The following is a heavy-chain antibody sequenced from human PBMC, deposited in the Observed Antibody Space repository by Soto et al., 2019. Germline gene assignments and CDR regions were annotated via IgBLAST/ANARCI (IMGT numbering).Heavy chain of an antibody. CDR3: ARRRYCSSTSCRIAC. V-gene: IGHV5-10-1*03. D-gene: IGHD2-2*01. J-gene: IGHJ4*02. Sequence: EVQLVQSGAEVKKPGESLRISCKGSGYSFTSYWISWVRQMPGKGLEWMGRIDPSDSYTNYSPSFQGHVTISADKSISTAYLQWSSLKASDTAMYYCARRRYCSSTSCRIACWGQGTLVTVSS. CDR2: IDPSDSYT. CDR1: GYSFTSYW.